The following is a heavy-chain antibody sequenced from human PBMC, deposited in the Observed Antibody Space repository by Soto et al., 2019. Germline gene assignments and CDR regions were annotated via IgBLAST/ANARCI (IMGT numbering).Heavy chain of an antibody. CDR2: IFYSGST. CDR1: GDSISSSNYL. J-gene: IGHJ4*02. CDR3: ARRADYDILTGYNEAYYFDY. D-gene: IGHD3-9*01. Sequence: PSETLSLTCTVSGDSISSSNYLWGWIRQPPGKGLEWIGTIFYSGSTYYNPSLKSRVTISVDTSKNQFSLYLQMNSLRAEDTAVYYCARRADYDILTGYNEAYYFDYWGQGTLVTVSS. V-gene: IGHV4-39*01.